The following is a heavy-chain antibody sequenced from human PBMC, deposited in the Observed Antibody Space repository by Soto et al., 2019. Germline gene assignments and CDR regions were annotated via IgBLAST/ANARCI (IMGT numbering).Heavy chain of an antibody. CDR1: GGTFSSHT. J-gene: IGHJ4*02. V-gene: IGHV1-69*08. CDR2: VSPILGIA. Sequence: QVQLVQSGAEVKKPGSSVKVSCKASGGTFSSHTISWVRQAPGQGFEWMGRVSPILGIANYAQNFQGRVTVTADKSTTTVWMEMSSLRSEDASVYYCARESGVSTGLVEYWGQGTLVTVSS. D-gene: IGHD2-8*02. CDR3: ARESGVSTGLVEY.